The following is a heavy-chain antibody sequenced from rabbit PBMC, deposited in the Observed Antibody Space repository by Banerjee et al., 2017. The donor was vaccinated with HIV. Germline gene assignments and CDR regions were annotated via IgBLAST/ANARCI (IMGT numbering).Heavy chain of an antibody. CDR3: ARGGYFGGDGLDL. D-gene: IGHD1-1*01. CDR2: IYAVSSGIT. J-gene: IGHJ4*01. V-gene: IGHV1S40*01. Sequence: PGGTLTLTCKASGFTLIGNYYICWVRQAPGKGLEWIACIYAVSSGITYYASWAKGRFTISKTSSTTVTLQMTSLTAADTATYFCARGGYFGGDGLDLWGPGTLVTVS. CDR1: GFTLIGNYY.